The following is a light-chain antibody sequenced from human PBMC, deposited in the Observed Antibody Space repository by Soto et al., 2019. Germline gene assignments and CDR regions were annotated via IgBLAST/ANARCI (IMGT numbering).Light chain of an antibody. CDR3: QKYNSAPPFT. J-gene: IGKJ3*01. Sequence: DIQMTQSPSSLSASVGDRVTITCRASQGIGNSLAWYQQKPGNVPKLLIYAASSLQSGVPSRFSGSGSETAFTLTITSLQPEDVATYYCQKYNSAPPFTFGPGTKVNIK. V-gene: IGKV1-27*01. CDR1: QGIGNS. CDR2: AAS.